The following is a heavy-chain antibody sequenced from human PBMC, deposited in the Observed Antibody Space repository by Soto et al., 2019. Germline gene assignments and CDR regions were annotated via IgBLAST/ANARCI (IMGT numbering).Heavy chain of an antibody. J-gene: IGHJ2*01. CDR2: IRGGGDAA. Sequence: EVQLLESGGGLVQPGGSLRLSCAGSGFTFINYAMNWVRQVPGKGLEWVSSIRGGGDAAFFPDSVRGPFTISRDNSKNTVTLQMNSLGVDDTAVYYCARKILGSTSRPNYWYFDVWGRGTLVTVSS. D-gene: IGHD3-16*01. V-gene: IGHV3-23*01. CDR3: ARKILGSTSRPNYWYFDV. CDR1: GFTFINYA.